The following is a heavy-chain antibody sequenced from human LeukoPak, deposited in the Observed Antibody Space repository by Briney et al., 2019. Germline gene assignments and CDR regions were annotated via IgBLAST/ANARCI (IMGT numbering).Heavy chain of an antibody. CDR2: ISGSGDFT. Sequence: GGSLRLSCAVSGFTFSSYAMSWVRQAPGKGLEWVSGISGSGDFTYYAHSVKGRFTISRDNAKNSLYLQMNSLRAEDTAVYYCARDFERAADLDYWGQGTLVTVSS. V-gene: IGHV3-23*01. CDR3: ARDFERAADLDY. J-gene: IGHJ4*02. CDR1: GFTFSSYA. D-gene: IGHD6-13*01.